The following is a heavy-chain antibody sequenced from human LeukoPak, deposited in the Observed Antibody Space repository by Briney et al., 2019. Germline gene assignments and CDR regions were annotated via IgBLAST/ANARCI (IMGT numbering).Heavy chain of an antibody. V-gene: IGHV4-38-2*02. CDR3: ARGPYTAGEDYYFDY. D-gene: IGHD3-10*01. Sequence: SETLSLTCTVSDYSISSGYYWGWIRQPPGKGLEWIGSIYYSGSTYQNPSLKSRVTISIDTSKNQFSLKVSSVTAADTAVYYCARGPYTAGEDYYFDYWGQGTLVTVSS. J-gene: IGHJ4*02. CDR2: IYYSGST. CDR1: DYSISSGYY.